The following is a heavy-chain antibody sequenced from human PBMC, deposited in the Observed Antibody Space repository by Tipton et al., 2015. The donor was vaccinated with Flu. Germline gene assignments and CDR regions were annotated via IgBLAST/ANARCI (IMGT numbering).Heavy chain of an antibody. D-gene: IGHD4-23*01. CDR1: GGSLDTGSYF. J-gene: IGHJ4*02. CDR2: IYYSGST. CDR3: ARGVYGGTWAYLDL. Sequence: TLSLTCSVSGGSLDTGSYFWNWVRQPAGGSLEWIGHIYYSGSTSYNPSLKTRLAISVETSKNQISLNLSSVTAADTAVYYCARGVYGGTWAYLDLWGQGTLVTVSS. V-gene: IGHV4-31*03.